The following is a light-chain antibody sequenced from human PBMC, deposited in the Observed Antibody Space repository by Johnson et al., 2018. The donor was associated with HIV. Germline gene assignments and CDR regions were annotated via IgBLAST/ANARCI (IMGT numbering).Light chain of an antibody. Sequence: QSVLTQPPSVSAAPRQKVTISCSGSSSNIGKNYVSWYQQFPGTAPKLLIHENKKRPSGIPDRFSGSKSGTSATLGITGLQTGDEADYYCGTWDSSLSAPLYVFGTGTKVTVL. CDR1: SSNIGKNY. V-gene: IGLV1-51*02. CDR3: GTWDSSLSAPLYV. CDR2: ENK. J-gene: IGLJ1*01.